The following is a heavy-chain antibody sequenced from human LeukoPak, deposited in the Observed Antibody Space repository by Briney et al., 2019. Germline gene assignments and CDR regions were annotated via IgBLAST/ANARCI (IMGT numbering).Heavy chain of an antibody. CDR2: IYNSGST. CDR3: ARDAIVRDYSNSDY. D-gene: IGHD4-11*01. J-gene: IGHJ4*02. CDR1: DGSISSYY. V-gene: IGHV4-59*01. Sequence: SETLSLTCTVSDGSISSYYWNWIRQPPGKGLEWIGNIYNSGSTDYNPSLKSRVTISVNLSKNQISLKLNSVTAADTAVYYCARDAIVRDYSNSDYWGQGTLVTVSS.